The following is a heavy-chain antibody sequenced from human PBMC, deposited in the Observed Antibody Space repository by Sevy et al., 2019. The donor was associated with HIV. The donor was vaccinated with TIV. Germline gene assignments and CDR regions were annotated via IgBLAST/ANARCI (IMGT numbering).Heavy chain of an antibody. D-gene: IGHD6-6*01. CDR3: ARDLLRTIIAARPYYYGMDV. V-gene: IGHV3-48*02. Sequence: GSLRLSCAASGFTFSSYSMNWVRQAPGKGLEWVSYISSSSSTIYYADSVKGRFTISRDNAKNSLYLQMNSLRDEDTAVYYCARDLLRTIIAARPYYYGMDVWGQGTTVTVSS. J-gene: IGHJ6*02. CDR2: ISSSSSTI. CDR1: GFTFSSYS.